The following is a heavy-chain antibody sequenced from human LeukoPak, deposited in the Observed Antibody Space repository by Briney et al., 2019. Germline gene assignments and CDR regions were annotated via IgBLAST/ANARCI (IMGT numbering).Heavy chain of an antibody. CDR2: ISGSGGST. D-gene: IGHD5-12*01. V-gene: IGHV3-23*01. J-gene: IGHJ4*02. CDR3: ARDHGYDFDY. Sequence: GGTLRLSCAASGFTFSSYGMSWVRQAPGKGLEWVSAISGSGGSTYYADSVKGRFTISRDNSKNTLYLQMNSLRAEDTAVYYCARDHGYDFDYWGQGTLVTVSS. CDR1: GFTFSSYG.